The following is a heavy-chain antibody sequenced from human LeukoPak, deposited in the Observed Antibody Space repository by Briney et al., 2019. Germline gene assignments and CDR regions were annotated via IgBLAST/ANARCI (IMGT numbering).Heavy chain of an antibody. CDR2: TRNSGSTK. CDR3: ARGFRVATIDWFDP. D-gene: IGHD5-12*01. V-gene: IGHV3-11*01. Sequence: GGSLRLSCTASGFTFSDYYMNWIRQAPGKGLEWVSYTRNSGSTKSYADSVEGRFTISRDNAKNSLYLQMNSLRAEDTAVYYCARGFRVATIDWFDPWGQGTLVTVSS. J-gene: IGHJ5*02. CDR1: GFTFSDYY.